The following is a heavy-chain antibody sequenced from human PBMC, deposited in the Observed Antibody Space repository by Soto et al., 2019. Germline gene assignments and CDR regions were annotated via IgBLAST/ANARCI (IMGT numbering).Heavy chain of an antibody. J-gene: IGHJ4*02. D-gene: IGHD2-2*01. CDR1: GFTFSIYS. CDR2: ISHTGSTI. Sequence: EVQLVECGGVLVQPGGSLRLSCAASGFTFSIYSLNWVRQAPGKGLEWISYISHTGSTIYYADSVKGRFTVSRDNAKNSLYLQMNSLRAEDTAIYYCARGTSCSSDTCYDLGATKFDHWGQGTLVAVSS. CDR3: ARGTSCSSDTCYDLGATKFDH. V-gene: IGHV3-48*01.